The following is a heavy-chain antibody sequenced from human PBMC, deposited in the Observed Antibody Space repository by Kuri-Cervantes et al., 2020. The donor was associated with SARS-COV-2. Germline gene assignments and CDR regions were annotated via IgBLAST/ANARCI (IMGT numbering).Heavy chain of an antibody. CDR2: INPSGGST. CDR1: GYTFTGYH. Sequence: ASVKVSCKASGYTFTGYHMHWVRQAPGQGLEWMGIINPSGGSTSYAQKFQGRVTMTRDTSTSTVYMELSSLRSEDTAVYYCARVKTRGTLEYWGQGTLVTVSS. D-gene: IGHD1-1*01. CDR3: ARVKTRGTLEY. V-gene: IGHV1-46*01. J-gene: IGHJ4*02.